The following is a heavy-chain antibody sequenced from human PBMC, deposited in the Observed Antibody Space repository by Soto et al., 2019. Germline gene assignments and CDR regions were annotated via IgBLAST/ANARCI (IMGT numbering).Heavy chain of an antibody. CDR1: GFIFTRYS. CDR2: IRSTTNYI. CDR3: ARESEDLTSNFDY. V-gene: IGHV3-21*06. J-gene: IGHJ4*02. Sequence: GGSLRLSCTGSGFIFTRYSMDWVRQAPGKGLEWVSSIRSTTNYIYYGDSMKGRFTISRDNAKNSLYLEMNSLRAEDTAVYYCARESEDLTSNFDYWGQGTLVTVSS.